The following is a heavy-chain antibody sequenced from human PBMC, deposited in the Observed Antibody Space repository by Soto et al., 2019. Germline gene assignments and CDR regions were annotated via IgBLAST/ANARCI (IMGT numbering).Heavy chain of an antibody. V-gene: IGHV4-61*01. CDR3: ARQGSY. CDR1: GDSVSSGSYF. Sequence: SETLSLTCTVSGDSVSSGSYFWTWIRQPPGKGLEWIGYVIPGGSTSYNPSLKSRVTLSIDPSKNQVSLTLTSVTAADTAVYYCARQGSYWGQGALVTVSS. CDR2: VIPGGST. J-gene: IGHJ4*02.